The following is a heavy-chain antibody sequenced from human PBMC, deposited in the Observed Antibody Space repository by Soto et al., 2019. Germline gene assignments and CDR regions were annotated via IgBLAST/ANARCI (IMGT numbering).Heavy chain of an antibody. CDR2: INSDGSGT. CDR3: SRDSYGQYFYYGMDV. D-gene: IGHD5-18*01. V-gene: IGHV3-74*01. CDR1: GFTFSRSW. Sequence: EVQLVESGGGLVQPGGSLRLSCAASGFTFSRSWMHWVRQVPGQGLVWVSRINSDGSGTSYADSVKGRFTISRDNAKNTLNLQMNSLRDEDTAVYYCSRDSYGQYFYYGMDVWGQGTTVTVSS. J-gene: IGHJ6*01.